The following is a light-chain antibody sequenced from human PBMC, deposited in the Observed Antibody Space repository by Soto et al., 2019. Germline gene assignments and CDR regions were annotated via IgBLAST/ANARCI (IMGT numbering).Light chain of an antibody. J-gene: IGKJ1*01. V-gene: IGKV3-20*01. CDR2: GAS. CDR1: QSVSSSY. CDR3: QQYNYWPGT. Sequence: EIVLTQSPCTLSLSQGERATLSCRASQSVSSSYLAWYQQKPGQAPRLLIYGASSRATGIPDRFSGSGSGTEFTLTISSLQSEDFAVYYCQQYNYWPGTFGQGTKVDIK.